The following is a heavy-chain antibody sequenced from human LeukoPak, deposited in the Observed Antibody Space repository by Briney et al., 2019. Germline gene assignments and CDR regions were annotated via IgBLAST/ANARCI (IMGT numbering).Heavy chain of an antibody. J-gene: IGHJ3*02. CDR3: ARDNALDR. Sequence: SETLSLTCTVSGDSINSCYYCWIRQPPGKGLEWIGYIYYIGSTNYNPSLKSRVTISVDTSKNQFSLKLSSVPAADTAVYYCARDNALDRLGRGTMVTVSS. CDR2: IYYIGST. V-gene: IGHV4-59*01. CDR1: GDSINSCY.